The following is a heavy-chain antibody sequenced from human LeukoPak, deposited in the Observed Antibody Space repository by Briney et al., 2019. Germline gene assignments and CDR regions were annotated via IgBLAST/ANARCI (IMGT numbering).Heavy chain of an antibody. J-gene: IGHJ6*03. V-gene: IGHV5-51*01. Sequence: GESLKISCQASGYTFTTSWIGWVRQMPGKGLEWMGIIYPGDSTTRYIPSFEGQVTISVDKSIDTAYLQWRSLKASGTAMYFCARQINHYYYVDVWGKGTTVTVSS. CDR1: GYTFTTSW. CDR3: ARQINHYYYVDV. CDR2: IYPGDSTT.